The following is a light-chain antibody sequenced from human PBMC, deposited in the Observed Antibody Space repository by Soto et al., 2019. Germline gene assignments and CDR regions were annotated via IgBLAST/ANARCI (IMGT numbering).Light chain of an antibody. CDR3: QSYDRSLTGVV. CDR2: GNS. V-gene: IGLV1-40*01. CDR1: GSNIGSNYD. J-gene: IGLJ2*01. Sequence: QSALTQPPSVSGAPGQRVTISCTGSGSNIGSNYDVHWYQQIPGTAPRLVIYGNSNRPSGVPDRFSGSKSGSSGSLAITGLQAEDEAYYYCQSYDRSLTGVVFGGGTKLTVL.